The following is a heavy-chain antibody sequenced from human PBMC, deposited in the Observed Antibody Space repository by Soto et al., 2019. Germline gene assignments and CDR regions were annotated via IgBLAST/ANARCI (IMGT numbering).Heavy chain of an antibody. CDR3: GRDSVSSWYNWFDP. J-gene: IGHJ5*02. CDR2: ISSSSSYI. D-gene: IGHD6-13*01. CDR1: GFTFSSYS. Sequence: GGSLRLSCEASGFTFSSYSMNCVRQAPGKGLEWVSSISSSSSYIYYADSVKGRFTIPRDNAKNSLYLQMNSLRAEDTAVYYCGRDSVSSWYNWFDPWGQGTLVTVSS. V-gene: IGHV3-21*01.